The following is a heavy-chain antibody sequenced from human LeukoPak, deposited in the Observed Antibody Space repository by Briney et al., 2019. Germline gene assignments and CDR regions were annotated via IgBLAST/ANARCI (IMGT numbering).Heavy chain of an antibody. CDR1: GGTFSSYA. Sequence: ASVKVSCKASGGTFSSYAIGWVRQAPGQGLEWMGGIIPIFGTANYAQKFQGRVTITTDESTSTAYMELNSLRAEDTAVYYCARDGHSGTDGLDYWGQGTLVTVSS. J-gene: IGHJ4*02. V-gene: IGHV1-69*05. CDR2: IIPIFGTA. CDR3: ARDGHSGTDGLDY. D-gene: IGHD1-26*01.